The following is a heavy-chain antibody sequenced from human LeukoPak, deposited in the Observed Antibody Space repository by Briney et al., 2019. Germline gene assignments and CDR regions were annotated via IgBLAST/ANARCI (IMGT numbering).Heavy chain of an antibody. CDR1: GGSISSYY. J-gene: IGHJ5*02. CDR2: IYYSGST. V-gene: IGHV4-59*01. CDR3: AREGRLWHSFDP. Sequence: SETLSPTCTVSGGSISSYYWSWIRQPPGKGLEWIGYIYYSGSTNYNPSLKSRVTISVDTSKNQFSLKLSSVTAADTAVYYCAREGRLWHSFDPWGQGTLVTVSS. D-gene: IGHD5-18*01.